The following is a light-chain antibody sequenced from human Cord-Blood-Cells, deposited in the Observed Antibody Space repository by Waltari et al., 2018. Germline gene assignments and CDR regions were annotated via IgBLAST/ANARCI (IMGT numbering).Light chain of an antibody. CDR3: QQFNSYQYT. CDR2: DAS. V-gene: IGKV1-13*02. Sequence: AIPLTQSPSSLSACVGDRVTSTCRASQGISSALAWYQQKQGKAPKLLIYDASSLESGVPSRFSGSGSGTDFTLTISSLQPEDFATYYCQQFNSYQYTFGQGTKLEIK. J-gene: IGKJ2*01. CDR1: QGISSA.